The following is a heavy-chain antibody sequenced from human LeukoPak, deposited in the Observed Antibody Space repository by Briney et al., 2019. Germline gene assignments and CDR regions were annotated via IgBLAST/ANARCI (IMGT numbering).Heavy chain of an antibody. J-gene: IGHJ6*03. CDR2: INPGGDNT. D-gene: IGHD6-13*01. CDR3: ARDKSSSSWYGEYYYYYYYMDV. Sequence: ASVKVSCKASGYTFTNYYIHWVRQAPGQGLEWMGLINPGGDNTDYAQNFQGRVTMTRDTSTSTVYMGLSSLRSDDTAVYYCARDKSSSSWYGEYYYYYYYMDVWGKGTTVTVSS. CDR1: GYTFTNYY. V-gene: IGHV1-46*01.